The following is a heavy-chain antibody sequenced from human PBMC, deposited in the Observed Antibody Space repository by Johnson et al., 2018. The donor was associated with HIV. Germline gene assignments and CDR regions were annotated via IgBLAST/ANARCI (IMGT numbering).Heavy chain of an antibody. CDR3: ARPVIAPSFTLYLATEVDAFDI. Sequence: EVQLVESGGGLIKPGGSLRLSCAASGFTVSSYYMSWVRQAPGKGLEWVSVIYRGGSTYYADSVKGRFTLSRDISKNTLFRQMNSLRAEDTAVYYCARPVIAPSFTLYLATEVDAFDIWGQGTMVTVSS. CDR1: GFTVSSYY. CDR2: IYRGGST. D-gene: IGHD3-16*02. J-gene: IGHJ3*02. V-gene: IGHV3-53*01.